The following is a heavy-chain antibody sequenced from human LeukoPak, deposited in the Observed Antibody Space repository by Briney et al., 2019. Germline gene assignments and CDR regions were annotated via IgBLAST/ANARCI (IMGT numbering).Heavy chain of an antibody. CDR2: INTNTGNP. V-gene: IGHV7-4-1*02. J-gene: IGHJ5*02. CDR1: EYIFTAFA. Sequence: ASVKVSCKASEYIFTAFAINWVRQAPGQGLEWMGWINTNTGNPTYAQGFTGRFVFSLDTSVSTAYLQISSLKADDTAVYYCAREGWFDPWGQGTLVTVSS. CDR3: AREGWFDP.